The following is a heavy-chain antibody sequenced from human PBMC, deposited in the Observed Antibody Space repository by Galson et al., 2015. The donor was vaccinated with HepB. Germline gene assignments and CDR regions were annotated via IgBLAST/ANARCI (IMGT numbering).Heavy chain of an antibody. D-gene: IGHD4-23*01. Sequence: SLRLSCAASGFTFNSHWMHWVRQAPGKGLVWVSHINSDGSDTTYAGSVKGRFTTSRDNAKNTLYLQMNSLRAEDTAVYYCARDYGGNWGAFDIWGQGTMVTVSS. CDR3: ARDYGGNWGAFDI. J-gene: IGHJ3*02. CDR1: GFTFNSHW. CDR2: INSDGSDT. V-gene: IGHV3-74*01.